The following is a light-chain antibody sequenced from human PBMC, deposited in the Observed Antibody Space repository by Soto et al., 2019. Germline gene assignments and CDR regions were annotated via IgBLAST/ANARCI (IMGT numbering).Light chain of an antibody. CDR2: GNS. V-gene: IGLV1-40*01. J-gene: IGLJ2*01. CDR3: QSYDSSLSGSVV. CDR1: SSNIGAGYD. Sequence: QLVLTQPPSVSGAPGQRVTISYTGSSSNIGAGYDVHWYQQLPGTATKLLIYGNSNRPSGVPDRFSGSKSGTSASLAITGLQAEDEADYYCQSYDSSLSGSVVFGGGTKLTVL.